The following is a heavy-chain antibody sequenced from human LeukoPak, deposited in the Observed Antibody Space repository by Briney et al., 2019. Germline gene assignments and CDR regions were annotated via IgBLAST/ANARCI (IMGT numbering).Heavy chain of an antibody. J-gene: IGHJ4*02. V-gene: IGHV4-59*01. CDR1: GGSISTYY. CDR2: IYYSGAT. D-gene: IGHD4-17*01. Sequence: PSETLSLTCTVSGGSISTYYWNWIRQPPGKGLEWIGNIYYSGATNYNPSLKSRVAMSVDTSKNQFSLKLSSVTAADTAVYYCARAMTTVTPALIYRGQGTLVTVSS. CDR3: ARAMTTVTPALIY.